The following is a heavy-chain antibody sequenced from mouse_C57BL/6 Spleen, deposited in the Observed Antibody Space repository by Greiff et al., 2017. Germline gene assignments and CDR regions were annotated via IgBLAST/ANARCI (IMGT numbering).Heavy chain of an antibody. Sequence: EVKLMESEGGLVQPGSSMKLSCTASGFTFSDYYMAWVRQVPEKGLEWVANINYDGSSTYYLDSLKSRFIISRDNAKNILYLQMSSLKSEDTATYYCARGSDSFAYWGQGTLVTVSA. CDR2: INYDGSST. V-gene: IGHV5-16*01. J-gene: IGHJ3*01. CDR3: ARGSDSFAY. D-gene: IGHD2-4*01. CDR1: GFTFSDYY.